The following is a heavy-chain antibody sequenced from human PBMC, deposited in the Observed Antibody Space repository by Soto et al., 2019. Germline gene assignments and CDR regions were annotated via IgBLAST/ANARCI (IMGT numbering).Heavy chain of an antibody. CDR2: INAANGDT. D-gene: IGHD6-13*01. V-gene: IGHV1-3*01. CDR1: GYTFTSYG. Sequence: SSVKVSCKASGYTFTSYGIHWVRQAPGQRLEWMGWINAANGDTKYSPKFQGRVTITRDTSASTAYMELSSLRSEDTAVYYCVSRHLSATGIDWFDPWGQGTLVTLSS. CDR3: VSRHLSATGIDWFDP. J-gene: IGHJ5*02.